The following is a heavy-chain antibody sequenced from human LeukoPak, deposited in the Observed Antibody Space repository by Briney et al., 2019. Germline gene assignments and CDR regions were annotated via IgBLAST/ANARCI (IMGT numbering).Heavy chain of an antibody. CDR3: ARHYGAHYYGSGSPYYMDV. CDR1: GYSFTNYW. J-gene: IGHJ6*03. Sequence: AGESLKISCKGSGYSFTNYWIGWVRQMPGKGLEWMGIIYPGDSETTYSPSFQGQVTISADQSISTAYLQWSSLKASDTAMYYCARHYGAHYYGSGSPYYMDVWGKGTTVTISS. D-gene: IGHD3-10*01. CDR2: IYPGDSET. V-gene: IGHV5-51*01.